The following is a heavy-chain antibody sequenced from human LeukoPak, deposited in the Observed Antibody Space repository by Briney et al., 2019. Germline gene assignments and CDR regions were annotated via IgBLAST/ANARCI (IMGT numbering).Heavy chain of an antibody. V-gene: IGHV3-7*03. Sequence: PGGSLRLSYAASGFTFSSYWMNWARQAPGKGLEWVASINHNGNVNYYVDSVKGRFTISRDNAKNSLYLRMSNLRAEDTAVYFCARGGGLDVWGQGATVTVSS. CDR3: ARGGGLDV. CDR2: INHNGNVN. D-gene: IGHD3-16*01. J-gene: IGHJ6*02. CDR1: GFTFSSYW.